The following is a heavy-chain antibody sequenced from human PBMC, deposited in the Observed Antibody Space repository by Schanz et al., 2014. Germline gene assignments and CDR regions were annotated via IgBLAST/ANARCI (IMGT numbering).Heavy chain of an antibody. J-gene: IGHJ3*02. CDR2: ISGSGETT. V-gene: IGHV3-23*04. CDR3: ARDRWDWNNAFDI. D-gene: IGHD1-1*01. Sequence: VQLVESGGGVVQPGGSLRLSCAASRFAFSNCGMHWVRQAPGKGLEWVSAISGSGETTYYADSVKGRFTISRDNSKNALYLQMNSLRAEDTAVYYCARDRWDWNNAFDIWGQGTMVTVSS. CDR1: RFAFSNCG.